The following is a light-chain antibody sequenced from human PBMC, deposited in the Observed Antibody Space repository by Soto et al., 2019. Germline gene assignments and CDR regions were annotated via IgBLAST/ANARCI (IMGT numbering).Light chain of an antibody. J-gene: IGKJ3*01. V-gene: IGKV3-20*01. Sequence: EIVLTQSPDTLSLSPGERATLSCTASESVTSSCLAWYQRKPGQAPRLLIPTTSNISTDIPDRFSGSGSGTDFTLTISTLEPEDFAVYYCQQCGGSPLFSFGPGTRVDI. CDR2: TTS. CDR1: ESVTSSC. CDR3: QQCGGSPLFS.